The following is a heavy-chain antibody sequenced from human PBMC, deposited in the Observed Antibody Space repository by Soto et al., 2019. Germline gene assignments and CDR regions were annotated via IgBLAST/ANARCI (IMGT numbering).Heavy chain of an antibody. V-gene: IGHV4-31*03. J-gene: IGHJ4*02. CDR1: GGSISSGGYY. CDR2: IYYSGST. Sequence: SETLSLTCTVSGGSISSGGYYWSWIRQHPGKGLEWIGYIYYSGSTYYNPSLKSRVTISVDTSKNQFSLKLSSVTAADTAVYYCARTEYIFPNFDYWGQGTLVTVSS. CDR3: ARTEYIFPNFDY. D-gene: IGHD2-21*01.